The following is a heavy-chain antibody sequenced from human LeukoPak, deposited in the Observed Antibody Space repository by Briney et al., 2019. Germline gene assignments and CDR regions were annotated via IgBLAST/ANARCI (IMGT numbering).Heavy chain of an antibody. CDR2: IRYDGSNK. V-gene: IGHV3-30*02. J-gene: IGHJ3*02. CDR1: GFSFSNYD. Sequence: PGGSLRLSCAASGFSFSNYDMHWVRQAPGKGLEWVAFIRYDGSNKYYGDSVKDRFTISRDNSKNTIYLQMNSLRAEDTAVYYCAKYDIWGQGTLVTVSS. CDR3: AKYDI.